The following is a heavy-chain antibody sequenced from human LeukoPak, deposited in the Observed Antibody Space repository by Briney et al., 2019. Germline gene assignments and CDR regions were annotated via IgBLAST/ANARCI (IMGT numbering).Heavy chain of an antibody. V-gene: IGHV4-4*02. Sequence: SGTLSLTCAVSGGSISSSNWWSWVRQPPGKGLEWIGEIYHSGSTNYNPSLKSRVTISVDKSKNQFSLKLSSVTAADTAVYYCARDYAVVVTAMGYYYYGMDVWGQGTTVTVSS. J-gene: IGHJ6*02. D-gene: IGHD2-21*02. CDR2: IYHSGST. CDR3: ARDYAVVVTAMGYYYYGMDV. CDR1: GGSISSSNW.